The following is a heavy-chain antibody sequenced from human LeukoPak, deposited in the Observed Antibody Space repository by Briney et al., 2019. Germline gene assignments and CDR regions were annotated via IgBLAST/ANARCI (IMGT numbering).Heavy chain of an antibody. CDR2: INHSGST. CDR1: GVSFSGYY. CDR3: ARVSAWSSTSHSTYGMDV. J-gene: IGHJ6*02. D-gene: IGHD2-2*01. Sequence: SETLSLTCAVYGVSFSGYYWSWIRQPPGKGLEWIGEINHSGSTNYNPSLKSRVTIPVDTSKNEFSLKLSSVTAADTAVYYCARVSAWSSTSHSTYGMDVWGQGTTVTVSS. V-gene: IGHV4-34*01.